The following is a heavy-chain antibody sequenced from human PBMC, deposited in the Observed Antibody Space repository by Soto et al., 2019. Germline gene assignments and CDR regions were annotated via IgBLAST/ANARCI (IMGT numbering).Heavy chain of an antibody. CDR3: ARDTTVALTFHYFGMDV. CDR2: INPDGGSA. Sequence: QVQLVQSGAEVKVPGASLKVSCKASGYAFTSYYIHWVRQAPGQGLEWMGIINPDGGSASYPQKSLGRVSLPRDTSTSTVYMAMSRLASEDSATYYCARDTTVALTFHYFGMDVWGRGTTVIVSS. V-gene: IGHV1-46*01. D-gene: IGHD1-1*01. CDR1: GYAFTSYY. J-gene: IGHJ6*02.